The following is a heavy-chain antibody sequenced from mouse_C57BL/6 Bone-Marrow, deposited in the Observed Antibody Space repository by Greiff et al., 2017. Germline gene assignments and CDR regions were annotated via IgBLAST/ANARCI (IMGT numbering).Heavy chain of an antibody. CDR3: ATKGGLRRGDYFDY. CDR1: GFSLTSYG. Sequence: LQESGPGLVQPSQSLSITCTVSGFSLTSYGVHWVRQSPGKGLEWLGVIWSGGSTDYNAAFISRLSISKDNSKSQVFFKMNSLQADDTAIYYCATKGGLRRGDYFDYWGQGTTLTVSS. D-gene: IGHD2-4*01. V-gene: IGHV2-2*01. J-gene: IGHJ2*01. CDR2: IWSGGST.